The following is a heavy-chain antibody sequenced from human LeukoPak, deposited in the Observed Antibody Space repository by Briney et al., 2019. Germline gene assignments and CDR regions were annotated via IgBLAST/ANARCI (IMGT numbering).Heavy chain of an antibody. J-gene: IGHJ4*02. Sequence: GGSLRLSCAASGFTFSSYGMHWVRQAPGKGLEGVAFIRYDGSNKYYADSVKGRFTISRDNSKNTLYLQMNSLRAEDTAVYYCAKWAEYYYDSSGSIPGYWGQGTLVTVSS. CDR2: IRYDGSNK. CDR1: GFTFSSYG. V-gene: IGHV3-30*02. D-gene: IGHD3-22*01. CDR3: AKWAEYYYDSSGSIPGY.